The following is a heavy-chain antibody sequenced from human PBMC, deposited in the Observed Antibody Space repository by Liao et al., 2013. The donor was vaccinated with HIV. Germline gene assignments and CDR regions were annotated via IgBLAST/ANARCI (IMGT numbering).Heavy chain of an antibody. CDR2: TFTSGST. J-gene: IGHJ2*01. V-gene: IGHV4-61*02. CDR1: GGSIGIDSYY. D-gene: IGHD3-3*01. Sequence: QVQLQESGPRLVKPSQTLSLTCSVSGGSIGIDSYYWHWLRQPAGKGLEWIGRTFTSGSTNYNSSLKSRVTIAVDTSKNEFSLKLSSVTAADTAVYYCARERGRGIFGVVTPSGDWYFDLWGRGTLVTISS. CDR3: ARERGRGIFGVVTPSGDWYFDL.